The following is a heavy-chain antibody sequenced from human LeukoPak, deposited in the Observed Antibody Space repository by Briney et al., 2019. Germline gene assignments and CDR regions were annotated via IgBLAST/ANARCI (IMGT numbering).Heavy chain of an antibody. D-gene: IGHD2-2*01. CDR1: GYTFTGYY. V-gene: IGHV1-2*04. J-gene: IGHJ4*02. CDR3: AGAGSGHCSSTSCPSYFDY. CDR2: INPNSGGT. Sequence: ASVKVSCKASGYTFTGYYMHWVRQAPGQGLEWMGWINPNSGGTNYAQKFQGWVTMTRDTSISTAYMELSRLRSDDTAVYYCAGAGSGHCSSTSCPSYFDYWGQGTLVTVSS.